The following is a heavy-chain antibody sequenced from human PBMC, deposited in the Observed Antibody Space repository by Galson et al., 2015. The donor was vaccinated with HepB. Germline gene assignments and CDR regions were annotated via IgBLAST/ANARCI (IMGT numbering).Heavy chain of an antibody. CDR2: ISWNSGNT. Sequence: SLRLSCAASGFRFDDYAMHWVRQAPGKGLEWVSGISWNSGNTAYADSVKGRLTISRDNAKNSLYLQMNSLRAEDTALYYCAKEGVGGKSIDNWGQGTLVTVSS. J-gene: IGHJ4*02. CDR1: GFRFDDYA. D-gene: IGHD1-26*01. V-gene: IGHV3-9*01. CDR3: AKEGVGGKSIDN.